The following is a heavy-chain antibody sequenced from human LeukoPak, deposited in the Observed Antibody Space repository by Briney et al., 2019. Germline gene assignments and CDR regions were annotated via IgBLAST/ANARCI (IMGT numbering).Heavy chain of an antibody. D-gene: IGHD3-22*01. Sequence: ASVKVSCKASGYTFTSYGISWVRQAPGQGLEWMGWISAYNGNTNYAQKLQGRATMTTDTSTSTAYMELRSLRSDDTAVYYCARLPPDYYDSSGYYGSYFDYWGQGTLVTVSS. CDR2: ISAYNGNT. CDR3: ARLPPDYYDSSGYYGSYFDY. CDR1: GYTFTSYG. J-gene: IGHJ4*02. V-gene: IGHV1-18*01.